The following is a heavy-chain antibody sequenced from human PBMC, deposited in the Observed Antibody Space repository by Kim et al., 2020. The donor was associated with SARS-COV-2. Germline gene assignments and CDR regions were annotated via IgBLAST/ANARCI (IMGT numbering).Heavy chain of an antibody. Sequence: GGSLRLSCSASGFTFSSYAMHWVRQAPGKGLEYVSAISSNGGSTYYADSVKGRFTISRDNSKNTLYLQMSSLRAEDTAVYYCVKDIRSGSGIAAATFQHWGQGTLVTVSS. CDR2: ISSNGGST. CDR1: GFTFSSYA. J-gene: IGHJ1*01. V-gene: IGHV3-64D*06. D-gene: IGHD6-13*01. CDR3: VKDIRSGSGIAAATFQH.